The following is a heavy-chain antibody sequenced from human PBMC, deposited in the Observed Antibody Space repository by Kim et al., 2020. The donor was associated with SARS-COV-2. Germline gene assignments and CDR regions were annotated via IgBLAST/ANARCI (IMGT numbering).Heavy chain of an antibody. V-gene: IGHV4-34*01. CDR3: ASAMVYAIWAPDY. CDR1: GGSFSGYY. J-gene: IGHJ4*02. CDR2: INHSGST. D-gene: IGHD2-8*01. Sequence: SETLSLTCAVYGGSFSGYYWSWIRQPPGKGLEWIGEINHSGSTNYNPSLKSRVTISVDTSKNQFSLKLSSVTAADTAVYYCASAMVYAIWAPDYWGQGTLVTVSS.